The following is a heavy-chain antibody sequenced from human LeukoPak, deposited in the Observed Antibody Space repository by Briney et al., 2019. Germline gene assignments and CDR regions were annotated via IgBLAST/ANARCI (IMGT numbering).Heavy chain of an antibody. J-gene: IGHJ6*02. V-gene: IGHV3-74*01. CDR1: GFTFSSYW. CDR2: INSDGSST. D-gene: IGHD1-14*01. Sequence: PGGSLRLSCAASGFTFSSYWMHWVRQAPGKGLVWVSRINSDGSSTSYADSVKGRFTISRDNAKNTLYLQMNSLRAEVTAVYYCAVTTGYYYYGMDVWGQGTTVTVSS. CDR3: AVTTGYYYYGMDV.